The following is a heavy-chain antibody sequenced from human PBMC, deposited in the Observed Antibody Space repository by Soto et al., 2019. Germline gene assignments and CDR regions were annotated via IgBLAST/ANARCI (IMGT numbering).Heavy chain of an antibody. V-gene: IGHV3-30*04. CDR3: AKVPGYRVANLYIYPLYGRDPLADVDV. CDR1: GFTFSYYP. Sequence: QMQLVESGGGAVQPGRSLRLSCAASGFTFSYYPMHWVRQAPGKVLEWVAVISFDGSNKYYADSVKGRFTISRDNSKNKLYLHVNSLGGEDTAVYYCAKVPGYRVANLYIYPLYGRDPLADVDVWGQGTTVNVSS. D-gene: IGHD5-12*01. CDR2: ISFDGSNK. J-gene: IGHJ6*02.